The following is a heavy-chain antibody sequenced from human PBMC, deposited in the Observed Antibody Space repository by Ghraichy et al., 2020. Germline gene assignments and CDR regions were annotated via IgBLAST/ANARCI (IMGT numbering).Heavy chain of an antibody. Sequence: SETLSLTCTVSDGSINNHFWSFIRQSPTRGLEWIGYIYYSGSTKYHPSLRSRVTLSVDTSKNQFSLRLNSVTAADTAVYYCAGARGPWDAFEIWGQGTVVAVSS. D-gene: IGHD3/OR15-3a*01. V-gene: IGHV4-59*11. CDR3: AGARGPWDAFEI. CDR1: DGSINNHF. J-gene: IGHJ3*02. CDR2: IYYSGST.